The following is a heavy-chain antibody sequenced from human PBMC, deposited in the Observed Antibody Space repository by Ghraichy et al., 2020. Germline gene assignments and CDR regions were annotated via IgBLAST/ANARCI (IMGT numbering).Heavy chain of an antibody. CDR2: IKQDGSEK. V-gene: IGHV3-7*01. CDR1: GFTFSSYW. Sequence: GGSRRLSCAASGFTFSSYWMSWVRQAPGKGLEWVANIKQDGSEKYYVDSVKGRFTISRDNAKNSLYLQMNSLRAEDTAVYYCARVTTYYDFWSGYSYGMDVWGQGTTVTVSS. CDR3: ARVTTYYDFWSGYSYGMDV. D-gene: IGHD3-3*01. J-gene: IGHJ6*02.